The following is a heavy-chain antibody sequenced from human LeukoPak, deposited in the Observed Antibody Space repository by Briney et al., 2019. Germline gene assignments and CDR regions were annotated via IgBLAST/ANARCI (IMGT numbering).Heavy chain of an antibody. J-gene: IGHJ3*02. Sequence: SETLSLTCGVYGGSFSGDYWSWVRQPPGKGLEWIGEINHSGSASYNPSLKSRVTISVDTSKIQFSLKLSSVTATDTAVYYCARKSGGVIDPDAFDIWGQGTMVTVSS. V-gene: IGHV4-34*01. CDR1: GGSFSGDY. CDR2: INHSGSA. D-gene: IGHD3-16*02. CDR3: ARKSGGVIDPDAFDI.